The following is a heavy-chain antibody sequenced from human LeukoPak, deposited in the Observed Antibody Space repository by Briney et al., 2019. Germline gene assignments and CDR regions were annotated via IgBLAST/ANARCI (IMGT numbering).Heavy chain of an antibody. CDR3: AREARARRSMIVVVISDY. CDR2: INPSGGST. J-gene: IGHJ4*02. D-gene: IGHD3-22*01. V-gene: IGHV1-46*01. Sequence: GASVTVSCKASGYTFTSYYMHWVRQAPGQGLEWMGIINPSGGSTSYAQKFQGRVTMTRDTSISTAYMELSRLRSDDTAVYYCAREARARRSMIVVVISDYWGQGTLVTVSS. CDR1: GYTFTSYY.